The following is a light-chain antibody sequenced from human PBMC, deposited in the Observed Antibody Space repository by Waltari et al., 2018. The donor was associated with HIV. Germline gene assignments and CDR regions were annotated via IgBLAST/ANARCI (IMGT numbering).Light chain of an antibody. Sequence: IVMTQSPATLPVSPGERATLSCRASQTVNTNLAWYQQKPGQAPRLLIYDVSTRATGIPARFSGSGSGTEFTLTISSLQSEDFAIYYCQQYNNWLTFGGGTKVEIK. CDR1: QTVNTN. V-gene: IGKV3-15*01. CDR3: QQYNNWLT. CDR2: DVS. J-gene: IGKJ4*01.